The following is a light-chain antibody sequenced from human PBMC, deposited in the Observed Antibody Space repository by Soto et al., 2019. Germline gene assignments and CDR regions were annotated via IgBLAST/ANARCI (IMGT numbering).Light chain of an antibody. Sequence: EIVLTQSPATLSLSPGERATLSCRASQSVSSYLAWYQQKPGQAPRLLIYDASNRATGIPARFSGSGYGTDFTLTISSLEPEDFAVYYCQQRGNWPITFGQGTRLEIK. CDR1: QSVSSY. J-gene: IGKJ5*01. V-gene: IGKV3-11*01. CDR3: QQRGNWPIT. CDR2: DAS.